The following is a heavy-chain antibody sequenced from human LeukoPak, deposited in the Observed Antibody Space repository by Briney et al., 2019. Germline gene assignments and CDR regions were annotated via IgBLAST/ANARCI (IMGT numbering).Heavy chain of an antibody. CDR1: GGSFSGYY. J-gene: IGHJ4*02. CDR3: ARDSGYSYGYGLDY. Sequence: SETLSLTCAVYGGSFSGYYWSWIRQPPGKRLEWIGEINHSGSTNYNPSLKSRVTISVDTSKNQFSLKLSSVTAADTAVYYCARDSGYSYGYGLDYWGQGTLVTVSS. V-gene: IGHV4-34*01. CDR2: INHSGST. D-gene: IGHD5-18*01.